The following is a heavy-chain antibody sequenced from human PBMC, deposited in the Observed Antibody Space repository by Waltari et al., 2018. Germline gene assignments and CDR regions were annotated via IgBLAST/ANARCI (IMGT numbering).Heavy chain of an antibody. J-gene: IGHJ4*02. V-gene: IGHV4-4*02. CDR2: SYHSGSS. CDR3: ARETLGRKVDFDY. Sequence: QVQLQESGPGLVKPSGTLSLPCAVSCGPHSSSNWWRWVRRPPGEGLEWIGESYHSGSSNYNPSLKSRGTRSVDKSKNQFSLKLSSVTAADTAVYYCARETLGRKVDFDYWGQGTLVTVSS. CDR1: CGPHSSSNW. D-gene: IGHD1-26*01.